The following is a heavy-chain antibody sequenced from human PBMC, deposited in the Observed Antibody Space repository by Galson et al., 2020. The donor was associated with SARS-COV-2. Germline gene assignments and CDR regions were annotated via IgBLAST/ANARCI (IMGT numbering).Heavy chain of an antibody. V-gene: IGHV4-34*01. CDR3: ATKVPGRTFRFDY. Sequence: SQASETLSLTCAVNGGSFGDYYWSWTRQPPGKGLEWIGEINHSGSSNYNPSLESRVTMSVDTSKRQFSLRLSSVTAADTAVYYCATKVPGRTFRFDYWGQGTLVTVSS. D-gene: IGHD1-26*01. CDR1: GGSFGDYY. J-gene: IGHJ4*02. CDR2: INHSGSS.